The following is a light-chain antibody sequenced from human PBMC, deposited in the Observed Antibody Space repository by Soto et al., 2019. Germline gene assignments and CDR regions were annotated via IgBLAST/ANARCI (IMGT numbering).Light chain of an antibody. CDR3: QQRGNWPPIT. CDR2: DAS. V-gene: IGKV3-11*01. CDR1: QSVGSY. J-gene: IGKJ5*01. Sequence: EIVLTQSPGTLSLSPGERPTLSGMGSQSVGSYLAWYQQKPGQAPGLLIYDASNRATGIPARFSGSGSGTDFTLTISSLEPEDFAVYYCQQRGNWPPITFGQGTLLEVK.